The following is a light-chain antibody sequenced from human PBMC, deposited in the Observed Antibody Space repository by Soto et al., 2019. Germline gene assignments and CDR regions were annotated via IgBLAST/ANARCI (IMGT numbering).Light chain of an antibody. CDR3: QHYNSYSEA. CDR1: QTSSSW. CDR2: KAS. J-gene: IGKJ1*01. Sequence: DIQMTQSPSTLSGSVGDRVTITCRASQTSSSWLAWYQQKPGKATKLLIYKASTLKSGVPSRFSGSGSGTEFTLTISSLQPDDFATYYCQHYNSYSEAFGQGTKVEL. V-gene: IGKV1-5*03.